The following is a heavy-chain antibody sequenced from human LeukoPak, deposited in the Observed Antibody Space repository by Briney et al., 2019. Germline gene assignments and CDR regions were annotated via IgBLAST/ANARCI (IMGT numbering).Heavy chain of an antibody. D-gene: IGHD2-2*01. CDR3: ASPRLGHCSSITCYPFDY. V-gene: IGHV3-23*01. J-gene: IGHJ4*02. CDR2: VSGSGGSI. CDR1: GFTFGSYG. Sequence: GGSLRLSCAASGFTFGSYGMSWVRQAPGKGLEWVSSVSGSGGSIFYADSVKGRFTISRDNSKNTLYLQMNSRRAEDTAVYYCASPRLGHCSSITCYPFDYWGQGTLVTVSS.